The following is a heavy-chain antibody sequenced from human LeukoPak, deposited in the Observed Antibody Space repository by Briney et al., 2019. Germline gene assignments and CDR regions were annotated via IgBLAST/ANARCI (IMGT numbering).Heavy chain of an antibody. Sequence: GEINRSGSTNYNPSLKSRVTISVDTSKNQFSLKLSSVTAADTAVYYCARVRVTTVRYFDYWGQGTLVTVSS. V-gene: IGHV4-34*01. D-gene: IGHD4-17*01. CDR3: ARVRVTTVRYFDY. J-gene: IGHJ4*02. CDR2: INRSGST.